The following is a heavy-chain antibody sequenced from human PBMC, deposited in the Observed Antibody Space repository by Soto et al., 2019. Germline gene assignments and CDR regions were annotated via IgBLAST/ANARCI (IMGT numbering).Heavy chain of an antibody. CDR1: GGSFSGYY. D-gene: IGHD3-10*01. Sequence: QVQLQQWGAGLLKPSETLSLTCAVYGGSFSGYYWSWIRQPPGKGLEWIGEINHSGSTNYNPSLKSRVTISVATSKNQFSLKLSSVTAADTAVYYCARGMRLLWFGELSYYYYYGMDVWGQGTTVTVSS. J-gene: IGHJ6*02. V-gene: IGHV4-34*01. CDR3: ARGMRLLWFGELSYYYYYGMDV. CDR2: INHSGST.